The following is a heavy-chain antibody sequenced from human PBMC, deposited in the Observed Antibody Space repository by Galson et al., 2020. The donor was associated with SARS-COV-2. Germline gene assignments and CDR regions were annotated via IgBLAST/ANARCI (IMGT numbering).Heavy chain of an antibody. Sequence: VQASETLSLTCTVSGGSISSYYWRWIRQPPGKGLEWIGYIYYSGSTNYNPSLKSRVTISVDTSKNQFSLKLSSVTAADTAVYYCGRGAVGWNHYYGMDVWGQGTTVTVSS. CDR2: IYYSGST. J-gene: IGHJ6*02. V-gene: IGHV4-59*01. D-gene: IGHD1-1*01. CDR1: GGSISSYY. CDR3: GRGAVGWNHYYGMDV.